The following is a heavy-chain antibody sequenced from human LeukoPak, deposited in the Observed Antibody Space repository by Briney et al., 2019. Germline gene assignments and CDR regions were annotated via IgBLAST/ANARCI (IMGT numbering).Heavy chain of an antibody. CDR1: GFTFSSYW. D-gene: IGHD5-18*01. V-gene: IGHV3-7*03. CDR2: IKQDGSEK. Sequence: GGSLRLSCAASGFTFSSYWMSWVRQAPGKGLEWVANIKQDGSEKYYVDSVKGRFTISRDNAKNSLFLQMNSLRAEDTAVYYCARVLGYTSGRGTIDSWGQGTLVTVSS. J-gene: IGHJ4*02. CDR3: ARVLGYTSGRGTIDS.